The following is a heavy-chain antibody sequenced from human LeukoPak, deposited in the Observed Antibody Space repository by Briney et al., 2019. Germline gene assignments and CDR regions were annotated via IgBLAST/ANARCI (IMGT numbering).Heavy chain of an antibody. J-gene: IGHJ4*02. V-gene: IGHV3-23*01. Sequence: GGSLRLSCAASGFTFSSYAMSWVRQAPGKGLEWVSAISGSGDSPYYADSVKGRFTISRDNSKNTLYLQMNSLRAEDTAVYYCAKVGSHVRLPEGFDYWGQGTLVTVSS. CDR1: GFTFSSYA. CDR3: AKVGSHVRLPEGFDY. CDR2: ISGSGDSP. D-gene: IGHD2-15*01.